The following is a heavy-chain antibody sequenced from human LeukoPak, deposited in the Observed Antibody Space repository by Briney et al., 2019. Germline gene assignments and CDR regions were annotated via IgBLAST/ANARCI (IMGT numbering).Heavy chain of an antibody. V-gene: IGHV4-59*01. CDR3: ARGRSSGWYIDAFDI. CDR2: IYYTGSI. Sequence: SETLSLTCTVSGGSITSYYWSWIRQPPGKGLEWVGYIYYTGSINYNPSLKSRVTISIDTSKIHFSLRLSSVTAADTAVYFCARGRSSGWYIDAFDIWGQGTMVTVSS. CDR1: GGSITSYY. D-gene: IGHD6-19*01. J-gene: IGHJ3*02.